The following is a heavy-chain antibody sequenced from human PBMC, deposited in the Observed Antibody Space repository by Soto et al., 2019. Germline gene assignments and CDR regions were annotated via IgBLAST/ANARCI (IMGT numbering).Heavy chain of an antibody. CDR1: GYTFTTYG. V-gene: IGHV1-18*01. D-gene: IGHD2-15*01. Sequence: QVQLVQSGAEVKKPGASVKVSCQASGYTFTTYGISWVRQAPGQGLEWVGWISPYNGDTRYAQNVQGRVTLTTDTSTSAAYMELRSLRSDDTALYYCARRGSNKWDEDFDFWGQGTLVTVSS. CDR2: ISPYNGDT. J-gene: IGHJ4*02. CDR3: ARRGSNKWDEDFDF.